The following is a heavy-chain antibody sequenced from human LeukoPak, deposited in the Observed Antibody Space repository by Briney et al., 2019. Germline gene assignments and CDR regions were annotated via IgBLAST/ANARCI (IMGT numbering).Heavy chain of an antibody. D-gene: IGHD3-10*01. CDR1: GFTFSSYS. J-gene: IGHJ4*02. CDR3: ARDPRAYYYGSGSYEPSDY. Sequence: GGSLRLSCAASGFTFSSYSMNWVRQAPGKGLEWVSFISSSSSYIYYADSVKGRFTISRDNAKNSLYLQMNSLRAEDTAVYYCARDPRAYYYGSGSYEPSDYWGQGTLVTVSS. V-gene: IGHV3-21*01. CDR2: ISSSSSYI.